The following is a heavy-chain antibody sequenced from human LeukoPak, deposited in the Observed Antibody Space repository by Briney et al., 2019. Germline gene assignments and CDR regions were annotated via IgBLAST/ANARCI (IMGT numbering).Heavy chain of an antibody. CDR3: ARTGKDIVVVPAAEHAFDI. J-gene: IGHJ3*02. V-gene: IGHV4-34*01. Sequence: PSETLSLTCAVYGGSFSGYYWSWIRQPPGKGLEWIGEINHSGSTNYNPSLKSRATISVDTSKNQFSLKLSSVTAADTAVYYCARTGKDIVVVPAAEHAFDIWGQGTMVTVSS. CDR2: INHSGST. D-gene: IGHD2-2*01. CDR1: GGSFSGYY.